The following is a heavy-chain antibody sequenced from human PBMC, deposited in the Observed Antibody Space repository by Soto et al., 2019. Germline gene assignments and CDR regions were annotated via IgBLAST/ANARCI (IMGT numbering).Heavy chain of an antibody. CDR1: RFTFSSYA. Sequence: EVQLLESGGGLVQPGGSLRLSCAASRFTFSSYAMSWVRQAPGKGLEWVSAISASGDTTYYADSVKGRFTISRDNSKNTLYLQMNSLRADDTAVYYCAKDKPGTTSFDYWGQGTLVIVSS. D-gene: IGHD1-1*01. CDR2: ISASGDTT. J-gene: IGHJ4*02. CDR3: AKDKPGTTSFDY. V-gene: IGHV3-23*01.